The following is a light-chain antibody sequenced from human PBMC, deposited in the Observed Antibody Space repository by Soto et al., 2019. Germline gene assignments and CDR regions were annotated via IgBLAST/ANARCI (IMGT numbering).Light chain of an antibody. V-gene: IGKV3-15*01. Sequence: ETVMTQSPVTLSVSPGDTATLSCRASQRVSNHFASYQQKPGQAPRLLIYGASTRATGIPARFSGSGSGTEFTLTISSLQSEDFAVYYCQQYGSSGTFGQGTKVDI. CDR2: GAS. CDR3: QQYGSSGT. CDR1: QRVSNH. J-gene: IGKJ1*01.